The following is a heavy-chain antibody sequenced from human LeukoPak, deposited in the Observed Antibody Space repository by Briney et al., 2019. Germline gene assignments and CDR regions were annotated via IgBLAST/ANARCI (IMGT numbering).Heavy chain of an antibody. CDR3: AKDSGWIQFID. Sequence: PGGSLRLSCAASGFTFSSYAMSWVRQAPGKGLEWVSAISGSGGSTYYADSVKGRFIISRDNSKNTMYLQMNSLRAEDTGVYYCAKDSGWIQFIDWGQGTPVTVSS. J-gene: IGHJ4*02. V-gene: IGHV3-23*01. D-gene: IGHD5-24*01. CDR1: GFTFSSYA. CDR2: ISGSGGST.